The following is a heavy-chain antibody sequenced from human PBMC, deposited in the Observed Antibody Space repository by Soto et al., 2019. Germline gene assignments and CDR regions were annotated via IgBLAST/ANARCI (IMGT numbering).Heavy chain of an antibody. V-gene: IGHV3-30-3*01. CDR1: GFTFSSYA. CDR3: ARGQVTYYYDSSGYYFDY. D-gene: IGHD3-22*01. Sequence: LRLSCAASGFTFSSYAMHWVRQAPGKGLEWVAVISYDGSNKYYADSVKGRFTISRDNSKNTLYLQMNSLRAEDTAVYYCARGQVTYYYDSSGYYFDYWGQGTLVTVSS. CDR2: ISYDGSNK. J-gene: IGHJ4*02.